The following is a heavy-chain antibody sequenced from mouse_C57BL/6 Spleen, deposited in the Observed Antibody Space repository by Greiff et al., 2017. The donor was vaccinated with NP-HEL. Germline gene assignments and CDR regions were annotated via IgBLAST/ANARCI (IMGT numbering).Heavy chain of an antibody. J-gene: IGHJ1*03. Sequence: VQLQQSGAELVMPGASVKLSCKASGYTFTSYWMHWVKQRPGQGLEWIGEIDPSDSYTNYNQKFKGKSTLTVDNSSSTAYMQLSSLTSEDSAVYYCARRRDYGSSLWYFDVWGTGTTVTVAS. V-gene: IGHV1-69*01. D-gene: IGHD1-1*01. CDR2: IDPSDSYT. CDR1: GYTFTSYW. CDR3: ARRRDYGSSLWYFDV.